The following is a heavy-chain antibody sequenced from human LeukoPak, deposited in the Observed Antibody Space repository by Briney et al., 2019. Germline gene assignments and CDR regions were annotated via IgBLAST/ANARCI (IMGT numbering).Heavy chain of an antibody. D-gene: IGHD3-10*01. V-gene: IGHV1-2*02. CDR1: GYTFTGYY. CDR2: INPNSGGT. Sequence: ASVKVSCKASGYTFTGYYMHLVRQAPGQGLEWMGWINPNSGGTNYAQKFQGRVTMTRDTSISTAYMELSRLRSDDTAVYYCARVNSNYYGSGSYHTVIDYWGQGTLVTVSS. CDR3: ARVNSNYYGSGSYHTVIDY. J-gene: IGHJ4*02.